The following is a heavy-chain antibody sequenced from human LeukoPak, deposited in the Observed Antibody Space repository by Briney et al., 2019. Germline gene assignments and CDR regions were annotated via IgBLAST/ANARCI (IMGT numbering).Heavy chain of an antibody. CDR1: GFTFSSYN. Sequence: PGGSLRLTCAASGFTFSSYNMNWVRQAPGKGLEWVSSISSFSSYIYYADSVKGRFTISRDNAKNSLYLQMNSLRVEDTAVYYCARDPRTVRIWGQGTLVTVSS. J-gene: IGHJ4*02. V-gene: IGHV3-21*01. D-gene: IGHD1-1*01. CDR2: ISSFSSYI. CDR3: ARDPRTVRI.